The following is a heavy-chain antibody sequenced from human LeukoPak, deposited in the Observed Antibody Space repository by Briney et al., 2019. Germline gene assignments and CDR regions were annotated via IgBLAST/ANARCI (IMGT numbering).Heavy chain of an antibody. CDR1: GGSISSHY. D-gene: IGHD4-23*01. J-gene: IGHJ2*01. CDR2: IYYSGST. Sequence: PSETLSLTCTVSGGSISSHYWSWIRQPPGKGLEWIGYIYYSGSTNYNPSLKSRVTISVDTSKNQFSLKLSSVTAADTAVYYCAHYGGNSNWYFDLWGRGTLVTVSS. V-gene: IGHV4-59*11. CDR3: AHYGGNSNWYFDL.